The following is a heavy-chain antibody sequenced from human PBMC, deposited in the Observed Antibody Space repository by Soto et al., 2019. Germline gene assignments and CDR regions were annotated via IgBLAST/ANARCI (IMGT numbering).Heavy chain of an antibody. V-gene: IGHV3-21*01. CDR2: ITTSSDV. CDR1: GFTFSRYS. D-gene: IGHD3-22*01. CDR3: ATDYYFGTSARSGAFDM. J-gene: IGHJ3*02. Sequence: DVQLVESGGGLVKPGGSLRLSCAASGFTFSRYSMTWVRQTPGKGLEWVSSITTSSDVYYADSLKGQFTISRDNATNSLYLQMNSLRAEDTAVYYCATDYYFGTSARSGAFDMWGQGTMVTVSS.